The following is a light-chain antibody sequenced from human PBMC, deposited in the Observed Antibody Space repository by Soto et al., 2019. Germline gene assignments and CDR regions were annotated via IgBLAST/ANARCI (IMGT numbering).Light chain of an antibody. CDR1: SSDVGSYNL. CDR2: EGS. Sequence: QSVLTQPASGSGSPGQSITISCTGTSSDVGSYNLVSWYQQHPGKAPKLMIYEGSKRPSGVSNRFSGSKSGNTASLTISGLQAEDEADYYCCSYAGSRRVFGTGTKVTVL. J-gene: IGLJ1*01. CDR3: CSYAGSRRV. V-gene: IGLV2-23*01.